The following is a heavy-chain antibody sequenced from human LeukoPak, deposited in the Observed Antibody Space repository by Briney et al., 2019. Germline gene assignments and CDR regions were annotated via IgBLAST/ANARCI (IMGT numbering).Heavy chain of an antibody. CDR2: IIPIFGTA. CDR3: ARETSGYSYGYSFDY. Sequence: SVKVSCKASGGTFSSYAISWVRQAPGQGLEWMGGIIPIFGTANYAQKFQGRVTITADESTSTAYMELSSLRSEDTAAYYCARETSGYSYGYSFDYWGQGTLVTVSS. V-gene: IGHV1-69*13. CDR1: GGTFSSYA. D-gene: IGHD5-18*01. J-gene: IGHJ4*02.